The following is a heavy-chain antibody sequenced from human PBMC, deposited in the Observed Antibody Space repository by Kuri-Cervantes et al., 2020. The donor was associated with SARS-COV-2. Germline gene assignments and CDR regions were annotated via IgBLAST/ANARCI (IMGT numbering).Heavy chain of an antibody. V-gene: IGHV3-33*01. J-gene: IGHJ4*02. Sequence: GESLKISYAASEFTFSSFGMHWVRQAPGKGLEWVAVVWFDGSRQYYADSVKGRFTISRDNSKNTMYLEMNSLRAEDTAVYFCARERHGAAGGHFDYWGQGTVVTVSS. CDR3: ARERHGAAGGHFDY. CDR1: EFTFSSFG. CDR2: VWFDGSRQ. D-gene: IGHD6-13*01.